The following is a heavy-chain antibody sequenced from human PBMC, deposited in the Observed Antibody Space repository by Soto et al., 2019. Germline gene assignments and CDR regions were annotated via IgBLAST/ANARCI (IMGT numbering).Heavy chain of an antibody. Sequence: PGGSLRLSCAASGFPFSSYWMNWVRQRPGKGLVWISRINNDGSGTTYADSVRGRFTITRDNAKNTVSLQMNSLRAEDTAVYYCVRIVGDLADVPALISEYKAYHEFYIDVLGKAPTIT. CDR1: GFPFSSYW. CDR3: VRIVGDLADVPALISEYKAYHEFYIDV. CDR2: INNDGSGT. J-gene: IGHJ6*03. V-gene: IGHV3-74*01. D-gene: IGHD2-2*01.